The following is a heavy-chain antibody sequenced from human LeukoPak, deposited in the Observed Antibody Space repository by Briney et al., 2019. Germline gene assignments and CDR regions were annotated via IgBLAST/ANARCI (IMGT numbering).Heavy chain of an antibody. CDR1: GYTLTEYY. D-gene: IGHD2-8*02. J-gene: IGHJ4*02. CDR2: IIPDSGGT. CDR3: STEDKYCTGANCGVF. V-gene: IGHV1-2*02. Sequence: ASVKVSCKASGYTLTEYYIHWVRQAPGQGLEWMGFIIPDSGGTTYQQNFQGRVTMTRETSISTFYMELSSLRPDDTAVYYCSTEDKYCTGANCGVFWGQGTLVTVSS.